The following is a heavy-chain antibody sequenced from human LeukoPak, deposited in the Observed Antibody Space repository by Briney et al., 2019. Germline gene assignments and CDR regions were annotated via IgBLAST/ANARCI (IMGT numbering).Heavy chain of an antibody. V-gene: IGHV3-21*01. Sequence: PGGSLRLSCAASGFSFSSYNMNWVRQAPGKGPEWVSSITSSSSYIYYADSVKGRFTIPRDNAKNSLYLQMNSLRAEDTAVYYCCGAAGTGYYYYYMDVWGKGTTVTVSS. CDR3: CGAAGTGYYYYYMDV. CDR1: GFSFSSYN. D-gene: IGHD6-13*01. J-gene: IGHJ6*03. CDR2: ITSSSSYI.